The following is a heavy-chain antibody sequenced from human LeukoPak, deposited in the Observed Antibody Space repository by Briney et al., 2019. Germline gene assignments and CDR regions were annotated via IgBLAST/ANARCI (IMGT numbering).Heavy chain of an antibody. CDR2: IRYDGSNK. V-gene: IGHV3-30*02. Sequence: GGSLRLSCAASGFTFSSYGMRWVRQAPGKGLEWVAFIRYDGSNKYYADSVKGRFTISRDNSKNTLYLQMNSLRAEDTAVYYCAKSGPPHYYYYYYYMDVWGKGTTVTVSS. CDR1: GFTFSSYG. J-gene: IGHJ6*03. CDR3: AKSGPPHYYYYYYYMDV. D-gene: IGHD2-8*02.